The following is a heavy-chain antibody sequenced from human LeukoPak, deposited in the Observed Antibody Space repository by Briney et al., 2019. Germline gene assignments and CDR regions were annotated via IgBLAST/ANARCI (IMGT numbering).Heavy chain of an antibody. CDR2: INPNSGGT. D-gene: IGHD2-2*02. Sequence: AAVKVSCKASGYTFTGYYMHWVRQAPGQGLEWMGWINPNSGGTNYAQKFQGRVTMTRDTSTSTAYMELSRLRSDDTAVYYCARADIVVVPAAIGRYYYYYYYMDVWGKGTTVTVSS. CDR1: GYTFTGYY. J-gene: IGHJ6*03. CDR3: ARADIVVVPAAIGRYYYYYYYMDV. V-gene: IGHV1-2*02.